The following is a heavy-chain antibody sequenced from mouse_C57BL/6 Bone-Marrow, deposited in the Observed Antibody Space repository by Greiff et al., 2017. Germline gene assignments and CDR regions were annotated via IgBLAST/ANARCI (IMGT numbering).Heavy chain of an antibody. Sequence: QVQLQQSGAELVRPGASVTLSCKASGYTFTDYEMHWVKQTPVHGLAWIGAIDPETGGTAYNQKFKGKAILTADTSSSTAYMELRSLTSEYTAVYYCTSSGYFGSSSFYWGQGTTLTGSS. CDR2: IDPETGGT. CDR1: GYTFTDYE. D-gene: IGHD1-1*01. J-gene: IGHJ2*01. CDR3: TSSGYFGSSSFY. V-gene: IGHV1-15*01.